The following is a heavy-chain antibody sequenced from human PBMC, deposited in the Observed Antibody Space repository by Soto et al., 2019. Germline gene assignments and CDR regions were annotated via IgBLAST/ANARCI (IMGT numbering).Heavy chain of an antibody. J-gene: IGHJ4*02. CDR2: ISTSGSA. Sequence: SEPLCLTYTASGGSMSSYYWSWSRQPAGKELEGSGRISTSGSANYNPSLKSRVTMSVDTSKNQFSLKLSSVTAADTAVYYCARGAGYSRRRDNLWAQGSPVIVSS. CDR1: GGSMSSYY. D-gene: IGHD6-13*01. CDR3: ARGAGYSRRRDNL. V-gene: IGHV4-4*07.